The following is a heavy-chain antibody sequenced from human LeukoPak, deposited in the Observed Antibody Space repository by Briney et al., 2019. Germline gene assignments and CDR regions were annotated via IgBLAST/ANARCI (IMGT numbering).Heavy chain of an antibody. V-gene: IGHV3-21*01. J-gene: IGHJ4*02. CDR2: ISSSSSYI. CDR3: ARDPRYDVWSGYADY. D-gene: IGHD3-3*01. CDR1: GFTFSSYS. Sequence: GGSLRLSCAASGFTFSSYSMNWVRQAPGKGLEWVSSISSSSSYIYYADSVKGRFTISRDNAKNSLYLQMNSLRAEDTAVHYCARDPRYDVWSGYADYWGQGTLVTVSS.